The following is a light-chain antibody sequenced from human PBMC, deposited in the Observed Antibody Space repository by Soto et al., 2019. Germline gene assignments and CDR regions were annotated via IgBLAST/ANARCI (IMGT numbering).Light chain of an antibody. Sequence: IQLTQSPSSLPASVGDRVTITCRASQGISSWLAWYQQKPGKAPKLLIYAASSLRSGVPSRFSGSGSGTEFTLTISSLQPEDFATYYCLQHNSYPRTFGQGTKVDIK. CDR1: QGISSW. J-gene: IGKJ1*01. CDR2: AAS. CDR3: LQHNSYPRT. V-gene: IGKV1D-16*01.